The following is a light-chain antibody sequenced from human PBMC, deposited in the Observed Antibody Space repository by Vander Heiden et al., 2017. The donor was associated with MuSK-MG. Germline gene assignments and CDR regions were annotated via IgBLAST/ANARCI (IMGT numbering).Light chain of an antibody. CDR2: YVS. CDR3: SYSKSSSKLWV. CDR1: SSDVGGYNY. V-gene: IGLV2-14*01. J-gene: IGLJ3*02. Sequence: QSALTQPASVSGSPGQSITISCTGTSSDVGGYNYVSWYQQHPGKAPKLRMYYVSNRPSGVSNRFSCSKSGNTASPKISGLQAEDEADDYCSYSKSSSKLWVCGGGTNLTVL.